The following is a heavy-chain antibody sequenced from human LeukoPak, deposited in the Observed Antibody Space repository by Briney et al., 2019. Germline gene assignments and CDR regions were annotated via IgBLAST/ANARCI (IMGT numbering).Heavy chain of an antibody. Sequence: SGGSLRLSCAASGFTFSSYSMNWVRQAPGKGLEWVSYISSSSSTIYYADSVKGRFTISRDNSKNTLYLQMNSLRAEDTAVYYCAKRRAIVVVPAAIPIESGFDYWGQGTLVTVSS. D-gene: IGHD2-2*01. J-gene: IGHJ4*02. V-gene: IGHV3-48*01. CDR3: AKRRAIVVVPAAIPIESGFDY. CDR1: GFTFSSYS. CDR2: ISSSSSTI.